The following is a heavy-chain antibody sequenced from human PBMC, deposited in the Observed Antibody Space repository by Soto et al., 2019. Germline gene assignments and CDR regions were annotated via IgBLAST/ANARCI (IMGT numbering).Heavy chain of an antibody. Sequence: GGSLRLSCAASGFTFSSYGMHWVRQAPGKGLEWVAVISYDGSNKYYADSVKGRFTISRDNSKTTLYLHMNSLRAEDTPVYYSAKNRPPDYSSSSRDARGKGTRFTFSP. CDR1: GFTFSSYG. CDR2: ISYDGSNK. CDR3: AKNRPPDYSSSSRDA. D-gene: IGHD6-6*01. V-gene: IGHV3-30*18. J-gene: IGHJ6*04.